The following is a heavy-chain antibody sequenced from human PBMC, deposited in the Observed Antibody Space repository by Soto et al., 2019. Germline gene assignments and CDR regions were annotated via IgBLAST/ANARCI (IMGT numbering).Heavy chain of an antibody. V-gene: IGHV3-64*01. J-gene: IGHJ4*02. Sequence: EVQLAESGGGMVQPGGSLRLSCVASGFTFSSYDMHWVRQAPGKGLEYVSSISSNGGTTYYGNSVKGRFTISRDKSKNTLYLQMGSLRAEDMAVYYCVSRVSGNYDYWGQGTLVTVSS. D-gene: IGHD1-7*01. CDR3: VSRVSGNYDY. CDR1: GFTFSSYD. CDR2: ISSNGGTT.